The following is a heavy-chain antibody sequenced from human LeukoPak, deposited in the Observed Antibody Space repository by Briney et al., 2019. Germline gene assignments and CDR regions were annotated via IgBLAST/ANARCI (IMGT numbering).Heavy chain of an antibody. J-gene: IGHJ6*03. CDR3: ARAAGNTYAMDV. CDR1: GFAFSRYL. V-gene: IGHV3-74*03. CDR2: IQTDEKDT. Sequence: PGGSLRLSCAASGFAFSRYLMHWVRHAPGKGLVWVSRIQTDEKDTTYADSVKGRFTISRDNAKNTLYLQMDSLRVDEDTAVYYCARAAGNTYAMDVWGKGTTVTASS. D-gene: IGHD2/OR15-2a*01.